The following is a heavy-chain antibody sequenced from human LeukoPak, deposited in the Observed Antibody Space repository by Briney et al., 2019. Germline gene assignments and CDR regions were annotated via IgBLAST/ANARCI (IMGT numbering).Heavy chain of an antibody. CDR3: AGNSQQWPDS. Sequence: SETLSLTCTVSGGSISSSSYYWGWIRQPPGKGLKWIGSIYYSGSTYYNPSLKSRVTISVDTSKNQFSLKLSSVTAADTAVYYCAGNSQQWPDSWGQGPLAPSPQ. CDR2: IYYSGST. D-gene: IGHD6-19*01. CDR1: GGSISSSSYY. V-gene: IGHV4-39*01. J-gene: IGHJ5*02.